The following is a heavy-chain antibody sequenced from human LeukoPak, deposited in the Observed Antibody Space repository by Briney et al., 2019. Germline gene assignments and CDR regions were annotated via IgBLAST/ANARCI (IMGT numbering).Heavy chain of an antibody. V-gene: IGHV3-30*18. CDR1: GFTFSRYG. J-gene: IGHJ4*02. CDR2: ISYDGSNR. Sequence: GGSLRLSCAASGFTFSRYGMHWVRQAPDEGLEWVAVISYDGSNRYYADSVNGRFTISRDNSKNTLYLQMNSLRAEDTAVYFCAKDLSPDPLWPKPDYWGQGTPVSVSS. D-gene: IGHD3-10*01. CDR3: AKDLSPDPLWPKPDY.